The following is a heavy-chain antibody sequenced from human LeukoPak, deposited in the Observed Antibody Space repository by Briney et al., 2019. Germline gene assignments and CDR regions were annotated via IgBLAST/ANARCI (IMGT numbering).Heavy chain of an antibody. J-gene: IGHJ4*02. CDR3: ARAPYGENY. CDR1: GFTFSTYW. V-gene: IGHV3-7*01. Sequence: PGGSLRLSCAASGFTFSTYWMIWVRQAPGKGLEWVANIKEDGSEKYHVDSVKGRFTISRDNAKNSLYLQMNSLRVEDTAVYYCARAPYGENYWGQGTLVTVSS. D-gene: IGHD4-17*01. CDR2: IKEDGSEK.